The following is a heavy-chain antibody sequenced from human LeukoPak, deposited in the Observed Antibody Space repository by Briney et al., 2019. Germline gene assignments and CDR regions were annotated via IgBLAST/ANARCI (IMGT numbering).Heavy chain of an antibody. CDR2: IWYDGSNK. CDR3: ATDSSLCPDS. Sequence: PGGSLRLSCAASGFXFSSYGIHWVRQAPGKGLEWVAVIWYDGSNKYYADSVKGRFTISRDNSKNTLYLQMNSLRAEDTAVYYCATDSSLCPDSWGQGTLVTVSS. V-gene: IGHV3-33*01. J-gene: IGHJ5*01. CDR1: GFXFSSYG. D-gene: IGHD2-2*01.